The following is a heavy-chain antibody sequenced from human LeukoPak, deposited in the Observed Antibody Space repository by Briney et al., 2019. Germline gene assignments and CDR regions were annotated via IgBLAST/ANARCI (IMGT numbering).Heavy chain of an antibody. CDR1: GGSISSGGYS. CDR3: ARTRLYCSGGSCSPYYFDY. J-gene: IGHJ4*02. V-gene: IGHV4-30-2*01. Sequence: SQILSLTCAVSGGSISSGGYSWSWIRQPPGKGLEWIGYIYHSGSTYYNPSLKSRVTISVDRSKNQFSLKLSSVTAADTAVYYCARTRLYCSGGSCSPYYFDYWGQGTLVTVSS. D-gene: IGHD2-15*01. CDR2: IYHSGST.